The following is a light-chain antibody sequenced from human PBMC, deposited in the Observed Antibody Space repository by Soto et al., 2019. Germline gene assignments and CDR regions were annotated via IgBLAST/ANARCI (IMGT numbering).Light chain of an antibody. CDR3: QQRSNWST. CDR1: QSVSSY. Sequence: EIVLTQSPATLSLSPGERATLSCRASQSVSSYLAWYQQKHGQAPRLLIYDASNRATGIPARFSGSGSGTDFTLTISSLEPEDFAVYDGQQRSNWSTFGQGTKLEIK. J-gene: IGKJ2*01. V-gene: IGKV3-11*01. CDR2: DAS.